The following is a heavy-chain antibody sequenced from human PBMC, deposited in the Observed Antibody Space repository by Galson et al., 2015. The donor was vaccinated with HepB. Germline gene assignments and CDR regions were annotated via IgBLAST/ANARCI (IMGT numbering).Heavy chain of an antibody. CDR3: AGESGSSSLYFDY. CDR2: INPTGGST. CDR1: GSSFSSYY. Sequence: SVKVSCKASGSSFSSYYIHWVRQVPGQGLEWMGIINPTGGSTTYTQKFRGRVTMTRDRSAGTVYMELSSLRSEDTAVYYCAGESGSSSLYFDYWGQGTLVTVSS. D-gene: IGHD3-3*01. V-gene: IGHV1-46*03. J-gene: IGHJ4*02.